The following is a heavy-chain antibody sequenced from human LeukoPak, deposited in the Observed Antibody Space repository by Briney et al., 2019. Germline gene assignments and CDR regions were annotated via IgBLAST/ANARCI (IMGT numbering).Heavy chain of an antibody. J-gene: IGHJ3*02. CDR1: GYTFTSYD. Sequence: GASVTVSGKASGYTFTSYDINWVRQATGQGLEWMGWMNPNSGNTGYAQKFQGRVTMTRNTSISTAYMELSSLRSEDTAVYYCARPAPTYQLLTEGAFDIWGQGTMVTVSS. CDR3: ARPAPTYQLLTEGAFDI. CDR2: MNPNSGNT. V-gene: IGHV1-8*01. D-gene: IGHD2-2*01.